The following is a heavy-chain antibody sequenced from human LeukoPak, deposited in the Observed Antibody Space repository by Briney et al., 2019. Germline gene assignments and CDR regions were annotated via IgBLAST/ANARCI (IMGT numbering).Heavy chain of an antibody. CDR3: ARGDLLGAFDI. J-gene: IGHJ3*02. CDR1: GYSISSGYY. Sequence: SETLSLTCAVSGYSISSGYYWGWIRQPPGKGLEWIGSIYHSGSTNYNPSLKSRVTISVDTSKNQFSLKLSSVTAADTAVYYCARGDLLGAFDIWGQGTMVTVSS. D-gene: IGHD2-21*02. V-gene: IGHV4-38-2*01. CDR2: IYHSGST.